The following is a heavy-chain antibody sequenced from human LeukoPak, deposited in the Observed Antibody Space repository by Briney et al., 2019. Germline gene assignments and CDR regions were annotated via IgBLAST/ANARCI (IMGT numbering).Heavy chain of an antibody. CDR3: AREGPLWPLGSSSVADV. Sequence: TSETLSLTCTVSGGSISSYYWSWIRQPPGKGLEWIGRIYTSGSTNYNPSLKSRVTMSVDTSKNQFSLKLSSVTAADTAVYYCAREGPLWPLGSSSVADVWGQGTTVTVSS. CDR1: GGSISSYY. J-gene: IGHJ6*02. D-gene: IGHD5-12*01. V-gene: IGHV4-4*07. CDR2: IYTSGST.